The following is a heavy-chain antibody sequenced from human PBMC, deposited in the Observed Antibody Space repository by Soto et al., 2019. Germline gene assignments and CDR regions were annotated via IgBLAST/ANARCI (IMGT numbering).Heavy chain of an antibody. Sequence: TSETLSLTCTVSGGSISSYYWSWIRQPPGKGLEWIGYIYYSGSTNYNPSLKSRVTISVDTSKNQFSLKLSSVTAADTAVYYCARVTVVVVAANWFDPWGQGTLVTVSS. CDR2: IYYSGST. CDR1: GGSISSYY. D-gene: IGHD2-15*01. CDR3: ARVTVVVVAANWFDP. V-gene: IGHV4-59*12. J-gene: IGHJ5*02.